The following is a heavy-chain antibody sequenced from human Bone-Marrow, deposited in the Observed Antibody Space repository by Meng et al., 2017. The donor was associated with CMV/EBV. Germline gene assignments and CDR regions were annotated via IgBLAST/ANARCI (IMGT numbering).Heavy chain of an antibody. D-gene: IGHD1-26*01. CDR3: ARDDREGSYSYYYYGMDV. J-gene: IGHJ6*02. Sequence: LSLTCAASGFTFSSYSMNWVRQAPGKGLEWVSSISSSSSYIYYADSVKGRFTISRDNAKNTLYLQMNSLRAEDTAVYYCARDDREGSYSYYYYGMDVWGQGTTVTVSS. CDR2: ISSSSSYI. CDR1: GFTFSSYS. V-gene: IGHV3-21*01.